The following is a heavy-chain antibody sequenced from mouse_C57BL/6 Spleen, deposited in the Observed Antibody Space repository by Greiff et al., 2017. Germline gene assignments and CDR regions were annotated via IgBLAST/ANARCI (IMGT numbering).Heavy chain of an antibody. Sequence: EVKLVESGGGLVKPGGSLKLSCAASGFTFSDYGMHWVRQAPEKGLEWVAYISSGSSTIYYAATVKGRFTISRDNAKNTLFLQMTRLRSEDTAMYYCARGGNYQFDYWGQGTTRTVSS. CDR1: GFTFSDYG. CDR3: ARGGNYQFDY. J-gene: IGHJ2*01. CDR2: ISSGSSTI. V-gene: IGHV5-17*01. D-gene: IGHD2-1*01.